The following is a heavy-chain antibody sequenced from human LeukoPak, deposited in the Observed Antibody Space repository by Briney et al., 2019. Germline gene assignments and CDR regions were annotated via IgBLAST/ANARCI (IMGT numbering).Heavy chain of an antibody. D-gene: IGHD3-22*01. Sequence: GGSLRLSCAASGFTFDDYAMHWVRQTPGKGLEWVSFITEDGGRTYYADSVKGRFTISRDNSKKSLYLQMSRLRTEDTALYFCAKDRDTSGYTHWGQGTLVCVSS. CDR1: GFTFDDYA. CDR3: AKDRDTSGYTH. CDR2: ITEDGGRT. V-gene: IGHV3-43*02. J-gene: IGHJ4*02.